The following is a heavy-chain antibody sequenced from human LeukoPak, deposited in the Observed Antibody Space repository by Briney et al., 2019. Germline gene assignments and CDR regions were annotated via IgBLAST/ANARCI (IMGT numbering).Heavy chain of an antibody. D-gene: IGHD6-19*01. CDR2: FDAENGDI. J-gene: IGHJ3*01. CDR3: ATEDPSGLDVLLN. V-gene: IGHV1-24*01. CDR1: GDSLRESS. Sequence: DTVKVSCKISGDSLRESSMHWVRQAPGKGLEWMGGFDAENGDILYAQKLQGRVTMTEDISTDTAYLELSDLRSDDTAVYYCATEDPSGLDVLLNWGEGTMVTVS.